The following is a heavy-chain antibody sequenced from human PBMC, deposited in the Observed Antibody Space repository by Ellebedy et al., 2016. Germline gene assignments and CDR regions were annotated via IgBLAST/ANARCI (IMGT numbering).Heavy chain of an antibody. CDR3: AREGMVRGGMDV. D-gene: IGHD3-10*01. CDR2: ISHSGTT. J-gene: IGHJ6*02. V-gene: IGHV4-61*10. CDR1: GGSISSGSYY. Sequence: SETLSLXXTVSGGSISSGSYYWSWIRQPAGKGLEWIGEISHSGTTNYNPSLKSRVTISVDTSKNQFSLKLSSVTAADTAVYYCAREGMVRGGMDVWGQGTTVTVSS.